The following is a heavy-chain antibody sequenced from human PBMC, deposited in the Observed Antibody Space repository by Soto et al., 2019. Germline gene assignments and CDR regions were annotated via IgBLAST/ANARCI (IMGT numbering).Heavy chain of an antibody. CDR3: ARGAPLEWLPTYNWFDP. CDR2: IIPIFGTA. CDR1: GGTFSSYA. V-gene: IGHV1-69*13. J-gene: IGHJ5*02. D-gene: IGHD5-12*01. Sequence: GASVKVSCKASGGTFSSYAISWVRQAPGQGLEWMGGIIPIFGTANYAQKFQGRVTITADESTSTAYMELSSLRSEDTAVYYCARGAPLEWLPTYNWFDPWGQGTLVTVSS.